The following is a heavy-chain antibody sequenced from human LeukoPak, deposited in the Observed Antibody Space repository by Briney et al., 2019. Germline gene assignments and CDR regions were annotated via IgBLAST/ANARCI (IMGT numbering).Heavy chain of an antibody. D-gene: IGHD2-2*02. CDR3: ASRPYTYGYFDN. J-gene: IGHJ4*02. CDR1: GGSISSYY. CDR2: IYYSGST. V-gene: IGHV4-59*01. Sequence: PSETLSLTCTVSGGSISSYYWSWIRQPPGKGLEWIGYIYYSGSTNYNPSLKSRVTISVDTSKNQFSLKLSSVTAADTAVYYCASRPYTYGYFDNWGPGTLVTVSS.